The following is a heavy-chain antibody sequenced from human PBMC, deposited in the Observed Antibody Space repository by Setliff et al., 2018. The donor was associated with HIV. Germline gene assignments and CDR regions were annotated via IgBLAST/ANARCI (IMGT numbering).Heavy chain of an antibody. CDR2: INHRGST. CDR1: GESFSGYY. D-gene: IGHD3-3*01. Sequence: SETLSLTCAVYGESFSGYYWNWIRQPPGKGLEWIGEINHRGSTNYNPSLKSRVTMSVDTSKNQFSLKLSSVSAADTAVYYCARRGSSGDPWSGSHYLYYFDCWGQGTLVTVSS. V-gene: IGHV4-34*01. J-gene: IGHJ4*02. CDR3: ARRGSSGDPWSGSHYLYYFDC.